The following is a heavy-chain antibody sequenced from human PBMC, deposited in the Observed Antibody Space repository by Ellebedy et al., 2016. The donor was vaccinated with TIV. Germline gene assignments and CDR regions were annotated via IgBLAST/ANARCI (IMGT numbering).Heavy chain of an antibody. Sequence: MPSETLSLTCTVSGGSINGSNYYWGWIRQSPGKGLEWNGSMYYSGSTYNNTSLKSRITISVETSKNQFSLKLTSVTAADTAVYYCARGHWSGSYRFDPWGQGTPVTVSS. J-gene: IGHJ5*02. CDR1: GGSINGSNYY. CDR3: ARGHWSGSYRFDP. V-gene: IGHV4-39*07. D-gene: IGHD1-26*01. CDR2: MYYSGST.